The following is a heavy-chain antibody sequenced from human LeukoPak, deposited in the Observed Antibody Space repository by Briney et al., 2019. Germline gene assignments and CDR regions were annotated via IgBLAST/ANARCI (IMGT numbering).Heavy chain of an antibody. J-gene: IGHJ3*01. V-gene: IGHV4-39*01. Sequence: PSETLSLTCSVSGGSMKTPSHYWDWIRQSPGKGLEWIGSMFYSGSTYFNPSLRRRVTISGDTSTNQISLSLTSVTAADTAVYYCARRNTEVPDTLPLNPFDVWGQGAKVIVSS. CDR2: MFYSGST. CDR3: ARRNTEVPDTLPLNPFDV. D-gene: IGHD1/OR15-1a*01. CDR1: GGSMKTPSHY.